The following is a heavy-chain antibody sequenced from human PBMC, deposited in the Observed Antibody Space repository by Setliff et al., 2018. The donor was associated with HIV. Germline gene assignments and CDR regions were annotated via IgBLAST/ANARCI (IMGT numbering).Heavy chain of an antibody. Sequence: ASVKVSCKASGYTLNTYGISWVRQAPGQGLEWMGIINPSGDSTDYAQKFQDRLTMTSDRSTSSVYMDLSSLRSEDTAVYYCARPVGGTGFDPWGQGTLVTVSS. CDR2: INPSGDST. V-gene: IGHV1-46*02. D-gene: IGHD1-26*01. J-gene: IGHJ5*02. CDR3: ARPVGGTGFDP. CDR1: GYTLNTYG.